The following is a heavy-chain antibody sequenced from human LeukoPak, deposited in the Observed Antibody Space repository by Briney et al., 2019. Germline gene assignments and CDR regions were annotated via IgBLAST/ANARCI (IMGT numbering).Heavy chain of an antibody. CDR2: INPSGGST. CDR1: GYTFTSYY. Sequence: ASVKVSCKASGYTFTSYYMHWVRQAPGQGLEWMGIINPSGGSTSYAQKFQGRVTITADESTSTANMELSSLRSEDTAVYYCARVAGTRSDFEYWGQGTLVTVSS. V-gene: IGHV1-46*01. J-gene: IGHJ4*02. D-gene: IGHD6-13*01. CDR3: ARVAGTRSDFEY.